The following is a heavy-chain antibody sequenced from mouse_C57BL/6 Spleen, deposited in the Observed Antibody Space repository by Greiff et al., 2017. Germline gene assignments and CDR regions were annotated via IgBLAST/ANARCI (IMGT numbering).Heavy chain of an antibody. CDR3: ARTGNYYGSSWDYFDY. CDR1: GYTFTDYN. Sequence: EVQGVESGPELVKPGASVKIPCKASGYTFTDYNMDWVKQSHGKSLEWIGDINPNNGGTIYNQKFKGKATLTVDKSSSTAYMELRSLTSEDTAVYYCARTGNYYGSSWDYFDYWGQGTTLTVSS. D-gene: IGHD1-1*01. CDR2: INPNNGGT. V-gene: IGHV1-18*01. J-gene: IGHJ2*01.